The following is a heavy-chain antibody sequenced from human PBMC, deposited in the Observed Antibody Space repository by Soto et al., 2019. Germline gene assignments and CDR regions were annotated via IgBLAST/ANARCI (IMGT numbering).Heavy chain of an antibody. CDR2: AIPVFGTT. V-gene: IGHV1-69*01. J-gene: IGHJ3*02. Sequence: QVQLVQSGAEVKKAGSSVKVSCTASGGTFSRYGVSWVRQAPGHGLEWLGRAIPVFGTTMYAQKFQDRVTVTADESTSTAYMERSSLRSEDTAVDYCARGLYYYDSGGYSDAVDIWGQGTMVTVSS. CDR1: GGTFSRYG. CDR3: ARGLYYYDSGGYSDAVDI. D-gene: IGHD3-22*01.